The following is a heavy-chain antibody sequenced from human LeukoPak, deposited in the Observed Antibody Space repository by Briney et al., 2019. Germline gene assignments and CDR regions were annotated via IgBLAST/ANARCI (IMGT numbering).Heavy chain of an antibody. D-gene: IGHD2-2*01. Sequence: VASVKVSCKASGYTFTGYYMHWVRQAPGQGLEWMGWINPNSGDTNYAQKFQGRVTMTRDTSISTAYMDLSRLRSDDTAVYYCARENIGYCSSTSCPHFEYWGQGTLVTVSS. CDR2: INPNSGDT. CDR3: ARENIGYCSSTSCPHFEY. V-gene: IGHV1-2*02. CDR1: GYTFTGYY. J-gene: IGHJ4*02.